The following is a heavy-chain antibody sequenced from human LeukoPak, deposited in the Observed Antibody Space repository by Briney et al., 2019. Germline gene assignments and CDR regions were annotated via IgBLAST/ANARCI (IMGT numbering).Heavy chain of an antibody. CDR2: IRYDGSNK. V-gene: IGHV3-30*02. CDR3: AILPMVRGVIMNAFDI. Sequence: PGGSLGLSCAASGFTFSSYGMHWVRQAPGKGLEWVAFIRYDGSNKYYADSVKGRFTISRDNSKNTLYLQMNSLRAEDTAVYYCAILPMVRGVIMNAFDIWGQGTMVTVSS. CDR1: GFTFSSYG. J-gene: IGHJ3*02. D-gene: IGHD3-10*01.